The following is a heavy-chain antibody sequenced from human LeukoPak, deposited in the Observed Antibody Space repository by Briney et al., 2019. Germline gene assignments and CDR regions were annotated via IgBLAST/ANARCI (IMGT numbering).Heavy chain of an antibody. J-gene: IGHJ4*02. Sequence: SETLSLTCAVYGGSFSGYYWSWIRQPPGKGLEWIGEINHSGSTNYNPSLKSRVTISVDTSKNQFSLKLSSVTAADTAVYYCAREHSSSWYPAYYFDYWGQGTLVTVSS. CDR3: AREHSSSWYPAYYFDY. V-gene: IGHV4-34*01. CDR2: INHSGST. CDR1: GGSFSGYY. D-gene: IGHD6-13*01.